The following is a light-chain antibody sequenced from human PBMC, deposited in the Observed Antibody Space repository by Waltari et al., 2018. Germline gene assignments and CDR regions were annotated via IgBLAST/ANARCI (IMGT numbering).Light chain of an antibody. CDR1: QSVLYSSSNKNS. J-gene: IGKJ3*01. V-gene: IGKV4-1*01. CDR2: WAS. CDR3: YTHFITPCP. Sequence: DIVMTQSPDSLSVSLRERATLTCKSRQSVLYSSSNKNSLSWYQQKPAQPPKLLIYWASNRESAVPDRITGGGSGTDFTHNISSLQAADVAVYDCYTHFITPCPFGPGTTVAIK.